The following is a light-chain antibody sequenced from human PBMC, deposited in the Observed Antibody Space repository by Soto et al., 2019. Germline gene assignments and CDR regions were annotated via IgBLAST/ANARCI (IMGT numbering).Light chain of an antibody. J-gene: IGLJ1*01. Sequence: SVLTQPPSASGSPGQSVTISCTGTSSDVGGYNYVSWYQHHPGKAPKLMIYEVSKRPSGVPDRFSGSKSGNTASLTVSGLQAEDEADYYCSSYTSSSTYVFGTGTKVTVL. CDR2: EVS. CDR3: SSYTSSSTYV. CDR1: SSDVGGYNY. V-gene: IGLV2-8*01.